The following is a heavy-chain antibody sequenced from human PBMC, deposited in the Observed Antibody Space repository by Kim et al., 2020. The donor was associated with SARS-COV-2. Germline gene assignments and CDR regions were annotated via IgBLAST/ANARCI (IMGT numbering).Heavy chain of an antibody. CDR3: ARGSGLTMVRGAHWGMDV. V-gene: IGHV4-34*01. D-gene: IGHD3-10*01. Sequence: KSRVTISVDTSKNQFSLELSSVTAADTAVYYCARGSGLTMVRGAHWGMDVWGQGTTVTVSS. J-gene: IGHJ6*02.